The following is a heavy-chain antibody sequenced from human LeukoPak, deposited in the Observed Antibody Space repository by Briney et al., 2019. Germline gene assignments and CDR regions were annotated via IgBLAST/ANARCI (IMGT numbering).Heavy chain of an antibody. CDR1: GFTFSSYW. CDR2: MKQYGSEK. D-gene: IGHD6-6*01. V-gene: IGHV3-7*01. Sequence: GGSLRLSCEASGFTFSSYWMSWVRQAPGKGLEWVANMKQYGSEKYYVDSVKGRFTISRDNAKNSLYLQMNSLRAEDTAVYYCARSSSAAFDIWGQGTVVTVS. CDR3: ARSSSAAFDI. J-gene: IGHJ3*02.